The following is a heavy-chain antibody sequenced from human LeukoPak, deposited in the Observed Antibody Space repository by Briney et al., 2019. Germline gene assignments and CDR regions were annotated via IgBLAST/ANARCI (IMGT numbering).Heavy chain of an antibody. V-gene: IGHV3-11*01. CDR1: GFKFSDYH. J-gene: IGHJ4*02. CDR3: ARGGWLQPRDY. D-gene: IGHD5-24*01. CDR2: ISSGGGNI. Sequence: GGSLRLSCAASGFKFSDYHMSWIRQAPGKGLEWLSDISSGGGNIFYADSVKGRFTISRVNAKNSLYLQINSLRGEDTAIHYCARGGWLQPRDYWGQGTLVTVSS.